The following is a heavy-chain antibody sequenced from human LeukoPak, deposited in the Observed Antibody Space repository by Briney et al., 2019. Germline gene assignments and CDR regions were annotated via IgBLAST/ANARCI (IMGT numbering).Heavy chain of an antibody. Sequence: PGGSLRLSCAASGFTFSSYAMSWVRQAPGKGLESVSAISGSGGSTYYADSVKGRFTISRDNSKNTLYLQMNSLRAEDTAVYYCAKDLGYCSSTSCHNWFDPWGQGTLVTVSS. D-gene: IGHD2-2*01. CDR3: AKDLGYCSSTSCHNWFDP. J-gene: IGHJ5*02. CDR1: GFTFSSYA. V-gene: IGHV3-23*01. CDR2: ISGSGGST.